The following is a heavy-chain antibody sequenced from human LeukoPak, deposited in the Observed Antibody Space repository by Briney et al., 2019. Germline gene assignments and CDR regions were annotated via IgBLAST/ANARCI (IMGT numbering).Heavy chain of an antibody. D-gene: IGHD3-10*01. V-gene: IGHV3-23*01. J-gene: IGHJ4*02. CDR3: AKEKPLYYSGSFYGFDS. CDR1: GFSFTSHA. Sequence: PGGSLRLSCAASGFSFTSHAMTWVRQAPGRGLEWVALLGSGGDPHYADSVRGRFIISRDTSYNTLSLQMNSLRPEDTAVYFCAKEKPLYYSGSFYGFDSWGQGTLVTVSS. CDR2: LGSGGDP.